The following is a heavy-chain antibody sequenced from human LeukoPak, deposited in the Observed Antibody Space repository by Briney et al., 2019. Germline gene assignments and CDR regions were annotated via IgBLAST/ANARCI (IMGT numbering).Heavy chain of an antibody. D-gene: IGHD4-23*01. CDR3: AKRGGINWFDP. CDR1: GFTFSSYS. CDR2: ISGSGGST. Sequence: GGSLRLSCAASGFTFSSYSMNRVRQAPGKGLEWVSAISGSGGSTYYADSVKGRFTISRDNSKNTLYLQMNSLRAEDTAVYYCAKRGGINWFDPWGQGTLVTVSS. J-gene: IGHJ5*02. V-gene: IGHV3-23*01.